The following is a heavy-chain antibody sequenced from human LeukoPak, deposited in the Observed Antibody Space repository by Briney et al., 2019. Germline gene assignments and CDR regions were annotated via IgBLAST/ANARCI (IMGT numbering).Heavy chain of an antibody. D-gene: IGHD3-22*01. CDR1: GGSISSTTYY. CDR3: ARDWNYYDTSGYHRPFDY. J-gene: IGHJ4*02. V-gene: IGHV4-39*07. CDR2: IYYSGST. Sequence: SETLSLTCTVSGGSISSTTYYWDWIRQPPGKGLEWIGTIYYSGSTYYNPSLMSRVTMSVDTSENQFSLNLSSVTAADTAIYYCARDWNYYDTSGYHRPFDYWGQGTLVTVSS.